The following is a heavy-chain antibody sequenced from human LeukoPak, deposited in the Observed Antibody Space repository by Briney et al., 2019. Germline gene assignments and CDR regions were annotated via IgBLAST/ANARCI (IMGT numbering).Heavy chain of an antibody. CDR1: GGTFSSYA. D-gene: IGHD1-14*01. CDR3: ARWEKTNNWFDP. V-gene: IGHV1-3*01. Sequence: ASVKVSCKASGGTFSSYAISWVRQAPGQGLEWMGGINAGNGNTKYSQKFQGRVTITRDTSASTAYMELSSLRSEDTAVYYCARWEKTNNWFDPWGQGTLVTVSS. CDR2: INAGNGNT. J-gene: IGHJ5*02.